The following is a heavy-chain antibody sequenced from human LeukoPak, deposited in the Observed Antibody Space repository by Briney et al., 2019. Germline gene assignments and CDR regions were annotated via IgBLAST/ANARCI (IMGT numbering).Heavy chain of an antibody. D-gene: IGHD2-2*01. CDR1: GGSISSYY. Sequence: PSETLSPTCTVSGGSISSYYWSWIRQPPGKGLEWIGYIYYSGSTNYNPSLKSRVTISVDTSKNQFSLKLSSVTAADTAVYYCARGGRFGAPVVPAAPLLSMDVWGQGTTVTVSS. J-gene: IGHJ6*02. CDR2: IYYSGST. CDR3: ARGGRFGAPVVPAAPLLSMDV. V-gene: IGHV4-59*01.